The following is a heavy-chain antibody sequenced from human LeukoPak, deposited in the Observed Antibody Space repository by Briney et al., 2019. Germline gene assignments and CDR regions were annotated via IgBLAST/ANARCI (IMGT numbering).Heavy chain of an antibody. J-gene: IGHJ4*02. CDR3: ASPVVVVATREVDY. V-gene: IGHV3-23*01. CDR1: GFTFSSYA. D-gene: IGHD2-15*01. Sequence: GGSLRLSCAPSGFTFSSYAMSWAPQAPGKGLEWVSAISGSGGSTYHADSVKGRFTISRDNYKNTLYLQINSLRAEGSAVYYCASPVVVVATREVDYWGQGTLVTVSS. CDR2: ISGSGGST.